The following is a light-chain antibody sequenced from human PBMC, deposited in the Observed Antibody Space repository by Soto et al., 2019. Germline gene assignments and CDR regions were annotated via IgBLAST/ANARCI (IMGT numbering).Light chain of an antibody. V-gene: IGKV1-9*01. CDR2: AAS. CDR3: QQLNGYPLT. Sequence: DIQLTQSPSFLSASAGDRVTITCRASQDISSSLAWYHQKPGKAPKLLIHAASTLQSGVPSRFSGSGSGTEFTLTISSLQPEDFATYYCQQLNGYPLTFGGGTKVEIK. CDR1: QDISSS. J-gene: IGKJ4*01.